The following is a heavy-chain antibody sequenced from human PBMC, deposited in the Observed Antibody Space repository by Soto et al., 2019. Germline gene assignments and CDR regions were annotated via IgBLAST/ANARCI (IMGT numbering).Heavy chain of an antibody. D-gene: IGHD6-19*01. J-gene: IGHJ4*02. CDR2: ISAYNGNT. CDR3: ARDLDHSSGWSGHFDY. V-gene: IGHV1-18*01. Sequence: ASVKVSCKASGYTFTSYGISWVRQAPGQGLEWMGWISAYNGNTNYAQKLQGRVTMTTDTSTSTAYMELRSLRSDDTAVYYCARDLDHSSGWSGHFDYWGQGTMGTVSS. CDR1: GYTFTSYG.